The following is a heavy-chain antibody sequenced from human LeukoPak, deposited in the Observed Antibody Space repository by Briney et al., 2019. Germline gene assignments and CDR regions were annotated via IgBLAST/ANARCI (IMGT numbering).Heavy chain of an antibody. D-gene: IGHD3-22*01. V-gene: IGHV4-34*01. CDR3: ARDGNYYDSSGDYPPFDY. J-gene: IGHJ4*02. Sequence: SETLSLTCAVYGGSFSGYYWSWIRQPPGKGLEWIGEINHSGSTNYNPSLKSRVTISVDTSKNQFSLKLSSVTAAGTAVYYCARDGNYYDSSGDYPPFDYWGQGTLVTVSS. CDR2: INHSGST. CDR1: GGSFSGYY.